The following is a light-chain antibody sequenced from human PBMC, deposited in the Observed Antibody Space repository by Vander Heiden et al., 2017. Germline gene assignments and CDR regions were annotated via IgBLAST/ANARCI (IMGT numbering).Light chain of an antibody. CDR3: QQYGSSPGT. J-gene: IGKJ2*01. CDR2: GAS. Sequence: EIVLTQSPGPLSLSPGERAPLSCRASQSVSSSYLAWYQQKPGQAPSLLIYGASSRATGIPDRFSGSGSGTDFTLTISRLEPEDVAVYYCQQYGSSPGTFGQGTKLEIK. V-gene: IGKV3-20*01. CDR1: QSVSSSY.